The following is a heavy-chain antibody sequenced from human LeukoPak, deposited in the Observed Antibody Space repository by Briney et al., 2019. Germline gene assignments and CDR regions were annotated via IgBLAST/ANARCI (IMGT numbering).Heavy chain of an antibody. CDR2: IYSGGST. CDR3: ARETLWLGSNWFDP. Sequence: GGSLRLSCAASGFTVSSNYMSWVRQAPGKGLEWVSVIYSGGSTYYADSVKGRFTISRDNSKNTLYLQMNSLRAEDTAVYYCARETLWLGSNWFDPWGQGTLVTVSS. J-gene: IGHJ5*02. D-gene: IGHD3-10*01. CDR1: GFTVSSNY. V-gene: IGHV3-53*01.